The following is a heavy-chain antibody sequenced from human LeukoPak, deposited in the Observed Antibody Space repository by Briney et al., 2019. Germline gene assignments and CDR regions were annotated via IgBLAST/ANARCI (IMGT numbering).Heavy chain of an antibody. V-gene: IGHV3-30-3*01. J-gene: IGHJ4*02. CDR1: GFTFSSYA. D-gene: IGHD6-19*01. CDR3: AKVLSPRIAVAGT. CDR2: ISYDGSNK. Sequence: GRSLRLSCAASGFTFSSYAMHWVRQAPGKGLEWVAVISYDGSNKYYADSVKGRFTISRDNSKNTLYLQMNSLRAEDTAVYYCAKVLSPRIAVAGTWGQGTLVTVSS.